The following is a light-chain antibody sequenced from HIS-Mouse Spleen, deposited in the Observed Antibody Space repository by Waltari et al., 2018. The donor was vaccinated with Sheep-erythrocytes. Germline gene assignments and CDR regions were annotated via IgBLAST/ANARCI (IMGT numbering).Light chain of an antibody. CDR1: QSISSY. Sequence: DIQMTQSPSSLSASVGDRVTITCRASQSISSYLNWYQQKPGKAPKLLIYAASSLQSGVPSRFSGSGSGTDFTRTISSLQPEDFATYYCQQGYSTPYTFGQGTKLEIK. J-gene: IGKJ2*01. CDR2: AAS. CDR3: QQGYSTPYT. V-gene: IGKV1-39*01.